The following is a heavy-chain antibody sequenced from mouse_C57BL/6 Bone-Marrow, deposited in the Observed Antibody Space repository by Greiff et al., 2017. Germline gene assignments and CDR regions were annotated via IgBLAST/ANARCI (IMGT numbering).Heavy chain of an antibody. V-gene: IGHV1-82*01. D-gene: IGHD2-2*01. J-gene: IGHJ3*01. CDR1: GYAFSSSW. CDR2: IYPGDGDT. CDR3: ARWGYDRGSWFAY. Sequence: VQLQQSGPELVKPGASVKISCKASGYAFSSSWMNWVKQRPGKGLEWIGRIYPGDGDTNYNGKFKGKATLTADKSSSTAYMQLSSLTSEDSAVYFCARWGYDRGSWFAYWGQGTLVTVSA.